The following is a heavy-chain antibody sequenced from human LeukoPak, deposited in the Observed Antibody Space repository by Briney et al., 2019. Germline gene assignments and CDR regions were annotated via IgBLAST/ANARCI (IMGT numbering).Heavy chain of an antibody. CDR1: GGSFSSYY. Sequence: SETLSLTCAVYGGSFSSYYWSWIRQPPGKGLEWIGEINHSGSTNYNPSLKSRVTISVDTSKNQFSLKLSSVTAADTAVYYCARRSWGSGIDYWGQGTLVTVSS. J-gene: IGHJ4*02. CDR3: ARRSWGSGIDY. D-gene: IGHD3-10*01. CDR2: INHSGST. V-gene: IGHV4-34*01.